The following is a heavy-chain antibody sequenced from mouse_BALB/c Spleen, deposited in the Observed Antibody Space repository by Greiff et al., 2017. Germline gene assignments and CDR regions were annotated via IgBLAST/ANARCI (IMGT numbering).Heavy chain of an antibody. D-gene: IGHD2-14*01. CDR2: ILPGSGST. Sequence: QVQLQQSGAELMKPGASVKISCKATGYTFSSYWIEWVKQRPGHGLEWIGEILPGSGSTNYNEKFKGKATFTADTSSNTAYMQLSSLTSEDSAVYYCAYYRYDRRNYYAMDYWGQGTSVTVSS. V-gene: IGHV1-9*01. CDR3: AYYRYDRRNYYAMDY. J-gene: IGHJ4*01. CDR1: GYTFSSYW.